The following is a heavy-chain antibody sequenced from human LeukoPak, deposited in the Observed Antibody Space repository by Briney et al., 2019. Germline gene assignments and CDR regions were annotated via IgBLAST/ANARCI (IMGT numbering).Heavy chain of an antibody. D-gene: IGHD2-15*01. CDR2: INHSGST. V-gene: IGHV4-34*01. CDR3: ARLRGYCSGGSCGGTLDY. Sequence: SETLSLTCAVYGGSFSGYYWSWIRQPPGKGLEWIGEINHSGSTNYSPSLKSRVTISVDTSKNQFSLKLSSVTAADTAVYYCARLRGYCSGGSCGGTLDYWGQGTLVTVSS. CDR1: GGSFSGYY. J-gene: IGHJ4*02.